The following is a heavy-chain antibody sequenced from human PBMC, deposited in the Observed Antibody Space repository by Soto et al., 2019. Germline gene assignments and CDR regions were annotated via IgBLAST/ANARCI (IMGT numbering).Heavy chain of an antibody. Sequence: SVKVSCKASGGTFSSYAISWVRQAPGQGLEWMGGIIPIFGTANYAQKFQGRVTITADESTSTAYMELSSLRSEDTAVYYCARDGEVEMATMGDNWFDPWGQGTLVTVSS. V-gene: IGHV1-69*13. J-gene: IGHJ5*02. CDR1: GGTFSSYA. CDR3: ARDGEVEMATMGDNWFDP. CDR2: IIPIFGTA. D-gene: IGHD5-12*01.